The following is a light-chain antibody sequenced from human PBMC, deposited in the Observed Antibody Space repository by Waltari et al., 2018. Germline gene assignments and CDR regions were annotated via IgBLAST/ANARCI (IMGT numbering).Light chain of an antibody. Sequence: QSALTQPASVSGSPGQSITIPCTGPSSDVGSYTFVSWYQLYPGKAPKLMIYEVSQRPSGVSNRCSGSKSGNTASLTISGLQAEDEADYYCCSYAGSTTYVFGTGTKVTVL. J-gene: IGLJ1*01. CDR2: EVS. CDR3: CSYAGSTTYV. CDR1: SSDVGSYTF. V-gene: IGLV2-23*02.